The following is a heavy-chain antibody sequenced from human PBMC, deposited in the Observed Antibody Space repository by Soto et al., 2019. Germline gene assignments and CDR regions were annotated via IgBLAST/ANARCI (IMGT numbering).Heavy chain of an antibody. Sequence: GASLRLSCEASGFTFSRVSMNWVLQVPGKGLEWVASISSGSSDTWYADSVKGRFIISRDNAQNSRFLQMNTLRHEDTAMYDCARVAYWGPGTQVTVSS. CDR1: GFTFSRVS. CDR2: ISSGSSDT. CDR3: ARVAY. J-gene: IGHJ4*02. V-gene: IGHV3-21*01.